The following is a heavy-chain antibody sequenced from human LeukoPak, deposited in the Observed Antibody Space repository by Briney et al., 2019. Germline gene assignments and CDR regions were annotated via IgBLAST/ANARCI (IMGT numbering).Heavy chain of an antibody. CDR1: GYTFTSYD. CDR2: ISAYNGNT. J-gene: IGHJ4*02. Sequence: ASVKVSCKASGYTFTSYDISWVRQAPGQGLEGMGWISAYNGNTNYAQKLQGRVNMTTDTSTSTAYMELRSLRSDDTAVYYCARDPMAVAGSDFDYWGQGTLVTVSS. D-gene: IGHD6-19*01. V-gene: IGHV1-18*04. CDR3: ARDPMAVAGSDFDY.